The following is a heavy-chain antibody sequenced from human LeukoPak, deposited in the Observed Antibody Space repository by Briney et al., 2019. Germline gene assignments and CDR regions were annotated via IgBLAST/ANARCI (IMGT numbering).Heavy chain of an antibody. CDR1: GYTFTAYY. CDR3: ARVASTQYNTAAIPDFFDY. J-gene: IGHJ4*02. V-gene: IGHV1-2*02. CDR2: INPDSGGT. D-gene: IGHD1-14*01. Sequence: ASVKVSCKASGYTFTAYYMHWVRQAPGQGLEWMGWINPDSGGTNYAQKFQGRVTMTRDTSISTAYMELSRLRSDDTAVYYCARVASTQYNTAAIPDFFDYWGQGTLATVSS.